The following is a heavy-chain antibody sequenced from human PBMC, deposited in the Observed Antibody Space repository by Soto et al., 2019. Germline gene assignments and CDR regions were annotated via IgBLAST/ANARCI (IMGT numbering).Heavy chain of an antibody. J-gene: IGHJ6*02. V-gene: IGHV4-30-4*01. D-gene: IGHD5-18*01. CDR1: GGSISSGDYY. CDR3: ASAGDVDTAIPYGMDV. CDR2: IYYSGST. Sequence: QVQLQESGPGLVKPSQTLSLTCTVSGGSISSGDYYWSWIRQPPGKGLEWIGYIYYSGSTYYNPSLKSRVTISVDTSKNQFSLKLSSVTAADTAVYYCASAGDVDTAIPYGMDVWGQGTTVTVSS.